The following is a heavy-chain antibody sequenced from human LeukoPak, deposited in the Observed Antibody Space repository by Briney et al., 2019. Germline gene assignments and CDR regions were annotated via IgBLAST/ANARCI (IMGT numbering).Heavy chain of an antibody. D-gene: IGHD3-3*01. CDR1: GFTFYDYA. CDR3: AKDRTNYDFWSGYDY. Sequence: AGGSLRLSCAASGFTFYDYAMHWVRQAPGKGLEWVSLISWDGGSTYYADSVKGRFTISRDNSKNSLYLQMNSLRAEDTALYYCAKDRTNYDFWSGYDYWGQGTLVTVSS. V-gene: IGHV3-43D*03. CDR2: ISWDGGST. J-gene: IGHJ4*02.